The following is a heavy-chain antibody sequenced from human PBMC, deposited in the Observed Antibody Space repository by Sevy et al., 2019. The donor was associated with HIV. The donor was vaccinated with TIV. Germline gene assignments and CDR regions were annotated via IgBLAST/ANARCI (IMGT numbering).Heavy chain of an antibody. V-gene: IGHV3-30*02. D-gene: IGHD2-15*01. CDR3: GRESETSARRLDP. CDR2: IWHDGSNK. CDR1: GFTFNFHG. Sequence: GGSLRLSCAASGFTFNFHGMHWVRQAPGKGLEWVAFIWHDGSNKYMADSVKGRFTISRDNSNNTLFLQMNSLTVEDTAVYYCGRESETSARRLDPWGQGTLVTVSS. J-gene: IGHJ5*02.